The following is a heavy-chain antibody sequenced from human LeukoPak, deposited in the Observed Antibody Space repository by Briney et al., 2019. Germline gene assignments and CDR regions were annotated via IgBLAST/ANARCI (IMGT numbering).Heavy chain of an antibody. V-gene: IGHV1-2*02. Sequence: ASVKVSCKASGYTFTGYYMHWVRQAPGQGLEWMGWINPNSGGTSYAQKFQGRVTMTRDTSISTAYMELSRLRSDDTAVYYCARAYDSSGYYFFWFDPWGQGTLVTVSS. J-gene: IGHJ5*02. D-gene: IGHD3-22*01. CDR2: INPNSGGT. CDR3: ARAYDSSGYYFFWFDP. CDR1: GYTFTGYY.